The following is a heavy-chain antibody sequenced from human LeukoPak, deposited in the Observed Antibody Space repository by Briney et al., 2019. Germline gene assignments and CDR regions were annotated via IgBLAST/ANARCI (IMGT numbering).Heavy chain of an antibody. J-gene: IGHJ4*02. CDR2: IYYSGST. Sequence: SETLSLTCTVSGGSISSSSYYWGWIRQPPGKGLEWIGSIYYSGSTYYNPSLESRVTISVDTSKNQFSLKLSSVTAADTAVYYCARSSSSSHLLFDYWGQGTLVTVSS. CDR3: ARSSSSSHLLFDY. CDR1: GGSISSSSYY. D-gene: IGHD6-6*01. V-gene: IGHV4-39*01.